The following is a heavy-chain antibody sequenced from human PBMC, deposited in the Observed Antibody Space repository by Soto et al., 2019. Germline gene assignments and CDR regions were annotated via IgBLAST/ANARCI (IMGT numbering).Heavy chain of an antibody. Sequence: GESLKISCKGSGYSFTSYWISWVRQMPGKGLEWMGRIDPSDSYTNYSPSFQGHVTISADKSISTAYLQWSSLKASDTAMYYCARRGYSYGENYYFDYWGQGTLVTVSS. CDR2: IDPSDSYT. CDR3: ARRGYSYGENYYFDY. CDR1: GYSFTSYW. D-gene: IGHD5-18*01. J-gene: IGHJ4*02. V-gene: IGHV5-10-1*01.